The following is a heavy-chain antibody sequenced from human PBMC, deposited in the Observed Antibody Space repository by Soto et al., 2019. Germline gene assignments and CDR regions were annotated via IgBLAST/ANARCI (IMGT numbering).Heavy chain of an antibody. J-gene: IGHJ4*02. CDR2: IYHSGST. V-gene: IGHV4-30-2*01. CDR1: GDSISTRINY. D-gene: IGHD1-26*01. Sequence: SETLSLTCTVSGDSISTRINYWAWIRQPPGKGLEWIGYIYHSGSTYYNPSLKSRVTMSVDKSKNQFSLKLSSVTAADTAVYYCARALGSGSYSPHYSFDYWGQGTPVTVSS. CDR3: ARALGSGSYSPHYSFDY.